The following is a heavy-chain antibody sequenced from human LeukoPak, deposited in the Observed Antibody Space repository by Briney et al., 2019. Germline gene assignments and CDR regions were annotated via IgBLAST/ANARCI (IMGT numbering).Heavy chain of an antibody. CDR1: GGSVSSSSYY. CDR2: VYYTGST. CDR3: ATFVGIAVIKIGVGY. V-gene: IGHV4-39*01. J-gene: IGHJ4*02. D-gene: IGHD2-21*01. Sequence: PSETLSLTCAASGGSVSSSSYYWGWIRQSPGTGLEWIGSVYYTGSTYYNPSLKSRLTISADTSKNQFFLNLKSVTAADTAVYYCATFVGIAVIKIGVGYWGQGTLVIVSS.